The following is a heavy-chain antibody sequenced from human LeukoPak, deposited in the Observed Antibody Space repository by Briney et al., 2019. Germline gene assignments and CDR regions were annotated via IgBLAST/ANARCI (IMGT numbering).Heavy chain of an antibody. V-gene: IGHV4-59*10. CDR3: AGTRRYCSGGSCYNWFDP. D-gene: IGHD2-15*01. CDR1: GGSFSGYY. CDR2: IYASGST. Sequence: SETLSLTCAVYGGSFSGYYWTWIRQPAGKGLEWTGRIYASGSTTYNASLKSRVTISLDTSKNHFSLMLSSVTAADTAVYYCAGTRRYCSGGSCYNWFDPWGQGTLVTVSS. J-gene: IGHJ5*02.